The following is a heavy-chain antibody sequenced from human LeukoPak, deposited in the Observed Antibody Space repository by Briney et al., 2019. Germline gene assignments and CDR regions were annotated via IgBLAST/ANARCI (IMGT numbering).Heavy chain of an antibody. D-gene: IGHD4-23*01. CDR3: ARLTAPTTVVTPEGVICDY. CDR2: GDYSGGT. CDR1: GDSFSSVTDY. J-gene: IGHJ4*02. Sequence: PSETLSLTCTVSGDSFSSVTDYWAWIRQPPGKGLEWIASGDYSGGTYYNPSLESRVAISADMSKNQFSLKLSSVTAADTAVYYCARLTAPTTVVTPEGVICDYWGQGTLVTVSS. V-gene: IGHV4-39*07.